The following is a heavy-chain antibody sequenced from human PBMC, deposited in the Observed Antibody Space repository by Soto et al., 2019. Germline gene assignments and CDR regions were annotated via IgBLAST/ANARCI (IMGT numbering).Heavy chain of an antibody. CDR2: TYYSGST. CDR3: ARERYYGMDV. CDR1: GGSISSYY. J-gene: IGHJ6*02. Sequence: PSETLSLTCTVSGGSISSYYWSWIRQPPGKGLEWIGNTYYSGSTNYNPSLKSRVTISVDTSKNQFSLKLSSVTAADTAVYYCARERYYGMDVWGQGTTVTVSS. V-gene: IGHV4-59*01.